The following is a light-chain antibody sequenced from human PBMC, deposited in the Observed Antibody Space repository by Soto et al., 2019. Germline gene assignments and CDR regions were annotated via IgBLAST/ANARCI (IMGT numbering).Light chain of an antibody. V-gene: IGLV1-40*01. CDR3: QSYDRSLSGSKVI. CDR2: GNS. J-gene: IGLJ2*01. Sequence: QSVLTQPPSVSGAPGQSITISCTGTSSNFGAGYDVHWYQQLPGTAPKLLIYGNSDRPSGVPDRFSGSRSGISASLAITGLQAEDEADYYCQSYDRSLSGSKVIFGGGTKLTVL. CDR1: SSNFGAGYD.